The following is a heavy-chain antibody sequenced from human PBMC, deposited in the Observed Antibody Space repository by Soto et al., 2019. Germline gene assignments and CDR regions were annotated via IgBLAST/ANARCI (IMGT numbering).Heavy chain of an antibody. D-gene: IGHD1-1*01. CDR1: GGSISGYY. CDR2: IYTSGTT. V-gene: IGHV4-4*07. CDR3: ARGRGSTGTTYYFDY. Sequence: QVQLQESGPGLVKPSETLSLTCSVSGGSISGYYWSWIRQPAGKGLEWIGRIYTSGTTNYNPSLESRVTMSVDTSKNQFSLRLSSVTAADTAVYYCARGRGSTGTTYYFDYWGQGTLATVSS. J-gene: IGHJ4*02.